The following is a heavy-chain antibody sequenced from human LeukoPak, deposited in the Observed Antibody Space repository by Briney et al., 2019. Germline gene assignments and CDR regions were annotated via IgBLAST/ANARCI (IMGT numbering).Heavy chain of an antibody. CDR3: AKDIEGYNSPFYYGMDV. CDR2: ITTSGDGT. J-gene: IGHJ6*02. CDR1: GFTFSSSA. V-gene: IGHV3-23*01. D-gene: IGHD1-1*01. Sequence: PGGSLRLSCAASGFTFSSSAMSWVRQAPGKGLEWVSSITTSGDGTYYAASVKGRFTISRDNSKNTLYLQMNSLRAEDTAMYYCAKDIEGYNSPFYYGMDVWGQGTTVTVSS.